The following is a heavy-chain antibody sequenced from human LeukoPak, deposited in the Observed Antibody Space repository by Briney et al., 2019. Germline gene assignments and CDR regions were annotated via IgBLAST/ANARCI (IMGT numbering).Heavy chain of an antibody. CDR3: ARGPLADRILPGEDY. Sequence: AETLSLTCAVYGGSFSGYYWSWIRQPPGKGLEWIGEINHSGSTNYNPSLKSRVTISVDTSKNQFSLKLSSVTAADTAVYYCARGPLADRILPGEDYWGQGTLVTV. D-gene: IGHD2-15*01. V-gene: IGHV4-34*01. CDR1: GGSFSGYY. J-gene: IGHJ4*02. CDR2: INHSGST.